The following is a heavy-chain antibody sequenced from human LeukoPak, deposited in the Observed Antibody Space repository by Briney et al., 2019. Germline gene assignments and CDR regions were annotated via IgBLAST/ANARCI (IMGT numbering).Heavy chain of an antibody. CDR2: IIPIFGTA. D-gene: IGHD2-15*01. J-gene: IGHJ3*02. V-gene: IGHV1-69*06. CDR1: GGTFSSYA. Sequence: GSSVKVSCKASGGTFSSYAISWVRQAPGQGLEWMGRIIPIFGTANYAQKFQGRVTMTEDTSTDTAYMELSSLRSEDTAVYYCATVPVVVAATLWAGGAFDIWGQGTMVTVSS. CDR3: ATVPVVVAATLWAGGAFDI.